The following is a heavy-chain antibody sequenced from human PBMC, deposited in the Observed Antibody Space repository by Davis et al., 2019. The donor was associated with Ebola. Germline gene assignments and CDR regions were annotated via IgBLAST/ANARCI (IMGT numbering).Heavy chain of an antibody. V-gene: IGHV4-39*02. CDR2: LYYSGST. CDR1: GGSISSSSYY. CDR3: ARDGGYYGMDV. J-gene: IGHJ6*02. Sequence: PSETLSLTCTVSGGSISSSSYYWGWIRQPPGKGLEWIGSLYYSGSTYYNPSLKSRVTISVDTSKNEFSLKLSSVTAADTAVYYCARDGGYYGMDVWGQGTTVTVSS. D-gene: IGHD3-16*01.